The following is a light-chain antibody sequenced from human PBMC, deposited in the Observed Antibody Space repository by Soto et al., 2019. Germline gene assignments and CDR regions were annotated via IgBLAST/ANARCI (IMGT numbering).Light chain of an antibody. J-gene: IGKJ4*01. CDR1: QGINTW. CDR2: SAS. CDR3: QQSDTLPIT. Sequence: DIQMTQSPSSVSAFVGDRVTITCRASQGINTWLAWYQQKPGKAPKLLMYSASILHTGVSSRFTGGGSGTEFTLTINSLQPEDFATYYCQQSDTLPITFGGGTKVDIQ. V-gene: IGKV1-12*01.